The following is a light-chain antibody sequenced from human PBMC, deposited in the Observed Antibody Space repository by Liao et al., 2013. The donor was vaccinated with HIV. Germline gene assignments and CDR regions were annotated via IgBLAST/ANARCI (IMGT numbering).Light chain of an antibody. J-gene: IGLJ1*01. V-gene: IGLV3-1*01. CDR1: NLGDKY. CDR2: QDS. Sequence: SYELTQPPSVSVSPGQTATMTCSGDNLGDKYACWYQQKPGQSPLLVIYQDSKRPSGIPERFSGSNSGNTATLTITGTQAIDEADYYCQTWDSTSYVFGTGTKVIVL. CDR3: QTWDSTSYV.